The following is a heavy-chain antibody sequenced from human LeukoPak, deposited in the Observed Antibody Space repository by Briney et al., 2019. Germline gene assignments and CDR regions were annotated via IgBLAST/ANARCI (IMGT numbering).Heavy chain of an antibody. J-gene: IGHJ4*02. CDR2: ISSSGTYE. V-gene: IGHV3-30*01. D-gene: IGHD3-10*01. Sequence: PGKSLRLSCAASGFTFSNYAMHWVRQAPGKGLEWASLISSSGTYEYYADSVKGRFTISRDNSKNTLYLQLNSLRAEDTAVYYCARDSTYYYDSGSSGPHYFDNWGQGTLVTVSS. CDR3: ARDSTYYYDSGSSGPHYFDN. CDR1: GFTFSNYA.